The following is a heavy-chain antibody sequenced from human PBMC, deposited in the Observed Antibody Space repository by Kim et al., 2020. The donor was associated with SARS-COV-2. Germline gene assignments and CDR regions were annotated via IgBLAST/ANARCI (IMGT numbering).Heavy chain of an antibody. Sequence: GGSLRLSCAASGFTFSSYGMHWVRQAPGKGLEWVAVISYDGSNKYYADSVKGRFTISRDNSKNTLYLQMNSLRAEDTAVYYCAKDGVAVAGTRSYYYYG. CDR1: GFTFSSYG. J-gene: IGHJ6*01. D-gene: IGHD6-19*01. V-gene: IGHV3-30*18. CDR3: AKDGVAVAGTRSYYYYG. CDR2: ISYDGSNK.